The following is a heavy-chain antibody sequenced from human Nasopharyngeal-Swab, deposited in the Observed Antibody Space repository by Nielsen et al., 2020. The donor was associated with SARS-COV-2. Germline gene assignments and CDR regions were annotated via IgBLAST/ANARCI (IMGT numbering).Heavy chain of an antibody. CDR3: AKGGYCSSTSCKGFFDY. CDR2: ISGSGGST. Sequence: WIRQPPGKGLEWVSGISGSGGSTSYADSVKGRFTISRDNSKNTLYVQMNSLRAEDTAVYYCAKGGYCSSTSCKGFFDYWGQGTLVTVSS. J-gene: IGHJ4*02. D-gene: IGHD2-2*01. V-gene: IGHV3-23*01.